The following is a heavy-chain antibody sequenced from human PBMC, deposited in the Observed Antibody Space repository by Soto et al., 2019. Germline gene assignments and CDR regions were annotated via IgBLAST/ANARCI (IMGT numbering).Heavy chain of an antibody. CDR1: GFTFSSYA. CDR3: AKEYPYGSGSYYNQRTYYFDY. V-gene: IGHV3-23*01. CDR2: ISGSGGST. Sequence: PGGSLRLSCAASGFTFSSYAMSWVRQAPGKGLEWVSAISGSGGSTYYADSVKGRFTISRDNSKNTLYLQMNSLRAEDTAVYYCAKEYPYGSGSYYNQRTYYFDYWGQGTLVTVSS. J-gene: IGHJ4*02. D-gene: IGHD3-10*01.